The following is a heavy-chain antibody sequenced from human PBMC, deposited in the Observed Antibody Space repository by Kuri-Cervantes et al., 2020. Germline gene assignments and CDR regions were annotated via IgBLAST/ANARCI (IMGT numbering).Heavy chain of an antibody. J-gene: IGHJ6*02. Sequence: GESLKISCAASGFTVSSNYMSWVRQAPGKGLEWVSIIYSGGSTCYADSVKGRFTISRDNSKNTLYLQMNSLRAEDTAVYYCARGGMDVWGQGTTVTVSS. V-gene: IGHV3-66*02. CDR2: IYSGGST. CDR1: GFTVSSNY. CDR3: ARGGMDV.